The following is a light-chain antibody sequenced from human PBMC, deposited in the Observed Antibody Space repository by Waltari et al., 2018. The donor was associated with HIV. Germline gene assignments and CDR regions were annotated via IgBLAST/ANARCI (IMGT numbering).Light chain of an antibody. CDR2: GKN. CDR3: NSRDSSGNPLV. V-gene: IGLV3-19*01. Sequence: SSELTQYAAVSVALGQSFRNTYQGDSLRGSYASWYTQKPGQAPVLVIYGKNNRPSGIPDRFSGSSSGNTASLTITGAQAEDEADYYCNSRDSSGNPLVFGTGTKVTVL. J-gene: IGLJ1*01. CDR1: SLRGSY.